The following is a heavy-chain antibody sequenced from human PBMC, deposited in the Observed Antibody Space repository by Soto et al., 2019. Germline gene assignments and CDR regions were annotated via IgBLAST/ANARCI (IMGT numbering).Heavy chain of an antibody. CDR2: IYHSGST. J-gene: IGHJ6*02. V-gene: IGHV4-4*02. Sequence: SETLALTCAASGGSISSSNWWSWVRQPPGKGLEWIGEIYHSGSTNYNPSLKSRVTISVDKSKNQFSLKLSPVTAADTAVYYCARRVLGGGMDVWGQGTTVTVSS. CDR1: GGSISSSNW. D-gene: IGHD3-10*01. CDR3: ARRVLGGGMDV.